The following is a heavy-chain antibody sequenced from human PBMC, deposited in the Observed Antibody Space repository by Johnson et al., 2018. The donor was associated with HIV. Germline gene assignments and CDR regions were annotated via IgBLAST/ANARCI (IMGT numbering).Heavy chain of an antibody. CDR2: IRYDGSNK. D-gene: IGHD4-17*01. CDR3: AKDLLGDYPANAFDI. CDR1: GFTFSSSA. V-gene: IGHV3-30*02. Sequence: QVQLVESGGGVVQPGGSLRLSCAASGFTFSSSAMHWVRQAPGKGLAWVAFIRYDGSNKYYTDSVKGRFTISRDNSKNTLYLQMNSLRAEDTAVYYGAKDLLGDYPANAFDIWGQGTMVTVSS. J-gene: IGHJ3*02.